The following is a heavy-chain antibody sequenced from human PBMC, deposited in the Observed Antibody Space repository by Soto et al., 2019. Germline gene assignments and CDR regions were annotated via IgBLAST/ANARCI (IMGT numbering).Heavy chain of an antibody. CDR3: ATRITVFGLLIPPFDP. Sequence: SETLSLTCAVYGGSVNGYYWNWIRQPAGKGLEWIGEINHTGGTHYNPSLKSRVTMSVDTSKNQFSLRLSSVTAADTAIYCCATRITVFGLLIPPFDPWGQGTQVTVSS. D-gene: IGHD3-3*01. J-gene: IGHJ5*02. CDR1: GGSVNGYY. CDR2: INHTGGT. V-gene: IGHV4-34*01.